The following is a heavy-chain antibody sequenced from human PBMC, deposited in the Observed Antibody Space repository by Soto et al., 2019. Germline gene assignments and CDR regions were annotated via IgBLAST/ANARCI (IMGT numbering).Heavy chain of an antibody. CDR3: AGSGSYFTFDY. J-gene: IGHJ4*02. V-gene: IGHV3-53*01. D-gene: IGHD1-26*01. Sequence: EVQLVESGGGLIQPGGSLRLSCAASGFTVSSNYMSWVRQAPGKGLEWVSIIYSGGTTYYADSVKGRFTISRDNSKNTLYLQISSLRAEDTAVYYCAGSGSYFTFDYWGQGTLVTVSS. CDR2: IYSGGTT. CDR1: GFTVSSNY.